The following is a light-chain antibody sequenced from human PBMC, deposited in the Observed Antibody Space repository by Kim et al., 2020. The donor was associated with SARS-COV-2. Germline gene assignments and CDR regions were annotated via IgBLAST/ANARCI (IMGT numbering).Light chain of an antibody. V-gene: IGKV1-5*03. CDR1: QNINKW. CDR2: KAS. CDR3: QQFNRYPLT. J-gene: IGKJ4*01. Sequence: ASVGDRVVINCRASQNINKWLAWDQQKPGKAPKLLISKASSLDTGVPLRFIGNGSGTEFTLTISSLQPDDFATYFCQQFNRYPLTFGAGTKVDIK.